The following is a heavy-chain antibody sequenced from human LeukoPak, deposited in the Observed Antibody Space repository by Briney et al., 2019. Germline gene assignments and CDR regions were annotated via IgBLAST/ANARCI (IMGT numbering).Heavy chain of an antibody. D-gene: IGHD4-23*01. Sequence: SVKVSCKASGGTFSSYAISWVRQAPGQGLEWMGRIIPIFGTANYAQKFQGRVTITTDESTSTAYMELSSLRSEDTAVYYCAKDQLYYGGNPEAIDYWGQGTLVTVSS. CDR2: IIPIFGTA. J-gene: IGHJ4*02. CDR1: GGTFSSYA. V-gene: IGHV1-69*05. CDR3: AKDQLYYGGNPEAIDY.